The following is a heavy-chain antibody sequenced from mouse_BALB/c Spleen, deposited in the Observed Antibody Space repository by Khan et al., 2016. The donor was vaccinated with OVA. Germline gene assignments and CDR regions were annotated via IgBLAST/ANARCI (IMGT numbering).Heavy chain of an antibody. CDR3: ARSDDDGYYWYFDV. D-gene: IGHD2-3*01. Sequence: EVQLQESGPGLVKPSQSLSLTCTVTGYSITSDYAWNWIRQFPGNKLEWMGYISYSGSTSYYPSLKSRISITRDTSKNQFFLQLISVTTEDTATYYCARSDDDGYYWYFDVWGAGTTVTVSS. J-gene: IGHJ1*01. CDR1: GYSITSDYA. V-gene: IGHV3-2*02. CDR2: ISYSGST.